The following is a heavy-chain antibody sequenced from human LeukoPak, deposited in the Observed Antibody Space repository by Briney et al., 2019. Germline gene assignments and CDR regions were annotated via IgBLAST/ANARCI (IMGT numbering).Heavy chain of an antibody. V-gene: IGHV4-59*08. CDR2: IYYSGST. Sequence: SETLSLTCTVSGGSISSYYWSWIRQPPGKGLEWIGYIYYSGSTNYNPSLKSRVTISVDTSKNQFSLKLSSVTAADTAVYYCARQFFWSGYSHAFDIWGQGTMVTVSS. J-gene: IGHJ3*02. CDR3: ARQFFWSGYSHAFDI. D-gene: IGHD3-3*01. CDR1: GGSISSYY.